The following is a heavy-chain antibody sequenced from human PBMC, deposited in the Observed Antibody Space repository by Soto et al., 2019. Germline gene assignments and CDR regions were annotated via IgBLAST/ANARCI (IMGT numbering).Heavy chain of an antibody. CDR1: GGTFSSYA. CDR2: IIPIFGTA. Sequence: QVQLVQSGAEVKKPGSSVKVSCKASGGTFSSYAISWVRQAPGQGLEWMGGIIPIFGTANYAQKFQGRVTTTADKSTSTAYMELSSLRSEDTAVYYCAREAFPPLRGGRGPFDYWGQGTLVTVSS. V-gene: IGHV1-69*06. CDR3: AREAFPPLRGGRGPFDY. D-gene: IGHD3-16*01. J-gene: IGHJ4*02.